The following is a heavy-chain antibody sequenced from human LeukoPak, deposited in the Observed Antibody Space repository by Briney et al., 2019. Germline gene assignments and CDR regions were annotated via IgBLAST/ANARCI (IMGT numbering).Heavy chain of an antibody. CDR1: GFTFSSYS. D-gene: IGHD5-18*01. Sequence: GGSLRLSCAASGFTFSSYSMNWVRQAPGKGLEWVSSISSSSSYIYYADSVKGRFTTSRDNAKNSLYLQMNSLRAEDTAVYYCATARGDTAMGPGNWGQGTLVTVSS. CDR2: ISSSSSYI. V-gene: IGHV3-21*01. J-gene: IGHJ4*02. CDR3: ATARGDTAMGPGN.